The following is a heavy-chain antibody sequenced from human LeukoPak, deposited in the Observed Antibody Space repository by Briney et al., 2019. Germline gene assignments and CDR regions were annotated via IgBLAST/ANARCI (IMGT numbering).Heavy chain of an antibody. CDR2: TYYRSKWYN. CDR3: ARALCRSSSWYGSGSCNWFDP. J-gene: IGHJ5*02. CDR1: GDSVSSNSAA. V-gene: IGHV6-1*01. Sequence: SQTLSLTCAISGDSVSSNSAAWNWIRQSPSRGLEWLGSTYYRSKWYNDYAVSVKSRITINPDTSKNQFSLQLNSVTPEDTAVYYCARALCRSSSWYGSGSCNWFDPWGLGTLVTVSS. D-gene: IGHD6-13*01.